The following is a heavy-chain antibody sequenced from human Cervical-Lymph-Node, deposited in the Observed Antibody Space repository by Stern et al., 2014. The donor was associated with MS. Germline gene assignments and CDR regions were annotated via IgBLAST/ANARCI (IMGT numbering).Heavy chain of an antibody. CDR2: IDTNTGNP. CDR1: GYTFSTHA. CDR3: ARLSHISIVGVVPDAFDI. V-gene: IGHV7-4-1*02. D-gene: IGHD3-3*01. Sequence: QVQLVQSGAELKQPGASVKVFCKASGYTFSTHAMNWVRQAPGQGLEWMGWIDTNTGNPRSAHDLKGRFDFSLATSVTTTYLQISSLKAEDTAVYYCARLSHISIVGVVPDAFDIWGQGTMVTVSS. J-gene: IGHJ3*02.